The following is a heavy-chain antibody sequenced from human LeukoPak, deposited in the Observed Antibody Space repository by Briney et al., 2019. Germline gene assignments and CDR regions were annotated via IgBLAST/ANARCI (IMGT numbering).Heavy chain of an antibody. CDR2: ISPNSGHT. CDR1: GYTFTNFG. J-gene: IGHJ4*02. Sequence: ASAKVSCKTSGYTFTNFGVSWVRQAPGQGLEWVGWISPNSGHTNYAQRLQGRVTTTTDTSTSTAYMELRSLRSDDTAVYYCARGGYDRGYGYWGQGTLVTVSS. V-gene: IGHV1-18*01. D-gene: IGHD3-3*01. CDR3: ARGGYDRGYGY.